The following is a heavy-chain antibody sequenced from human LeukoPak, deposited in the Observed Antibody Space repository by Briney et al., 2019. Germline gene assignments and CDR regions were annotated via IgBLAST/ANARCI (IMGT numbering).Heavy chain of an antibody. CDR2: ISGSGGST. J-gene: IGHJ4*02. CDR3: AKDIRGPRRLEWGPWGTFDY. CDR1: GFTFSSYA. Sequence: GGSLRLSCAASGFTFSSYAMSWVRQAPGKGLEWVSAISGSGGSTYYADSVKGRFTISRDNSKNTLYLQMNSLRAEDTAVYYCAKDIRGPRRLEWGPWGTFDYWGQGTLVTVSS. V-gene: IGHV3-23*01. D-gene: IGHD3-16*01.